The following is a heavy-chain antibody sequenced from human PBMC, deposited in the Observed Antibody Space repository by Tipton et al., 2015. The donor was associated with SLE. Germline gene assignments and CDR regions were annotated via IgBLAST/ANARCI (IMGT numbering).Heavy chain of an antibody. CDR2: VYSSGGT. CDR1: GGSISGFY. J-gene: IGHJ3*02. D-gene: IGHD5-12*01. CDR3: AGGGVATMGGYAFEI. V-gene: IGHV4-4*07. Sequence: TLSLTCTVSGGSISGFYWSWIRQPAGKGLGWIGRVYSSGGTIYNPSIKSRVTMLVDTSKNQFSLRLNSVTAADAALDYCAGGGVATMGGYAFEIWGQGTMVTVSS.